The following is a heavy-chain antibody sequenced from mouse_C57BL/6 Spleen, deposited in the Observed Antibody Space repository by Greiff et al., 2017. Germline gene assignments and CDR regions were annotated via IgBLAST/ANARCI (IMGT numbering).Heavy chain of an antibody. J-gene: IGHJ4*01. Sequence: QVTLKESGPGILQSSQTLSLTCSFSGFSLSTSGMGVSWIRQPSGKGLEWLALLYWDDDKRHYPSLKRRLTISKDTSRNQVFHKITSVDTADTATYYCGRREGIDYGNYVGAMDYWGQGTSVTVSS. CDR2: LYWDDDK. D-gene: IGHD2-1*01. CDR3: GRREGIDYGNYVGAMDY. CDR1: GFSLSTSGMG. V-gene: IGHV8-12*01.